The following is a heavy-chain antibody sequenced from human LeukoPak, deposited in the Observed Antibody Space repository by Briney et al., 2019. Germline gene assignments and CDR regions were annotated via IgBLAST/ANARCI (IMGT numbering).Heavy chain of an antibody. D-gene: IGHD5-24*01. J-gene: IGHJ3*02. CDR2: TSGGGDRT. Sequence: GGSLRLSCAASGFTFHDYAMHWVRQGPGKGLEWVSLTSGGGDRTYYADSMKGRFTISRDNSKNSLYLQLNSLRTEDTALYYCAKGAGYNNGDASDIWGLGTMVTVSS. CDR1: GFTFHDYA. V-gene: IGHV3-43*02. CDR3: AKGAGYNNGDASDI.